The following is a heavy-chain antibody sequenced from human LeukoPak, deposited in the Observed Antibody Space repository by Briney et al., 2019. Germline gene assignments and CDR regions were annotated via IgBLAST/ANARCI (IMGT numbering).Heavy chain of an antibody. D-gene: IGHD6-13*01. CDR3: ARGYPLSTTAAGTYFQH. V-gene: IGHV1-69*04. CDR1: GGTFSSYA. Sequence: SVKVSCKASGGTFSSYAISWVRQAPGQGLEWMGRIIPILGIANYAQKFQGRVTITADKSTSTAYMELSSLRSEDTAVYYCARGYPLSTTAAGTYFQHWGQGTLVTVSS. CDR2: IIPILGIA. J-gene: IGHJ1*01.